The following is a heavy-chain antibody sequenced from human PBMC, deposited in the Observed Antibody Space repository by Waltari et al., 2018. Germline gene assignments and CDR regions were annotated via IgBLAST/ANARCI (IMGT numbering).Heavy chain of an antibody. CDR3: VREAASGLFDY. D-gene: IGHD2-15*01. J-gene: IGHJ4*02. CDR2: TSHNGESL. Sequence: VPLAASGGGLVKPGGSLRLSCAASGFRFRDYYMSWHRQAPGKGLECISETSHNGESLYYADSVKGRFTISRDNDKKALSLKMNSLTVEDSAVYYCVREAASGLFDYWGQGILVTVSS. V-gene: IGHV3-11*01. CDR1: GFRFRDYY.